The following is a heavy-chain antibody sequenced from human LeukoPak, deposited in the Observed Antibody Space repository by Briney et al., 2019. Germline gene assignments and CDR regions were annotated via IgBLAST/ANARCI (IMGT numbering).Heavy chain of an antibody. J-gene: IGHJ4*02. CDR2: IQKDGSDK. D-gene: IGHD3-16*01. CDR1: GFTFSNYY. CDR3: ARDASFGADWRF. Sequence: SGGSLRLSCAASGFTFSNYYMTWVRQAPGKGLEWVANIQKDGSDKYYVDSVKGRFTISRDNAKSSLYLQMNSLGVGDTAVYYCARDASFGADWRFWGRGTLVTVSS. V-gene: IGHV3-7*01.